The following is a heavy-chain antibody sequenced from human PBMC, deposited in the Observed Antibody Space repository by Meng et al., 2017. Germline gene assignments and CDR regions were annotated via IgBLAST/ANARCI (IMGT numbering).Heavy chain of an antibody. CDR3: ARGGNVRDGCNY. Sequence: QVYLVQSGSEVEKPAASVKVSCKASGYTFTSDYMHLVRQATGQGLEWIGIINPSGSSTSYAQKFQGRVTMTRDTSTSTVYMELSSLRSEDTAVYYCARGGNVRDGCNYWGQGTLVTVSS. CDR1: GYTFTSDY. D-gene: IGHD5-24*01. J-gene: IGHJ4*02. CDR2: INPSGSST. V-gene: IGHV1-46*01.